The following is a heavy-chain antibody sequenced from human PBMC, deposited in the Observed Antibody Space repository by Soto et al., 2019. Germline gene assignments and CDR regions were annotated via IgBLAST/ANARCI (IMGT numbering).Heavy chain of an antibody. CDR2: FNPILSFS. J-gene: IGHJ4*02. CDR1: GATFNFYT. V-gene: IGHV1-69*02. Sequence: QVQLVQSGAEVKKPGSSVKVSCKASGATFNFYTINWVRQAPGLGLEWMGRFNPILSFSNSALKFQGRVTLTADKSTSTAYMVLSSLRSEDTAIYYCATSFGSRSRAFDYWGQGALVTVSS. CDR3: ATSFGSRSRAFDY. D-gene: IGHD3-10*01.